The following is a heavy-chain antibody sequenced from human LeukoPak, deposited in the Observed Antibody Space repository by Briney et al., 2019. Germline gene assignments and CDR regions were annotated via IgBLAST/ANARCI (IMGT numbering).Heavy chain of an antibody. CDR2: ISSSSIYI. CDR3: AREYYDSSGYHFDY. J-gene: IGHJ4*02. D-gene: IGHD3-22*01. CDR1: GFTFSSYS. Sequence: GGSLRLCCAASGFTFSSYSMNWVRQAPGKGLEWVSSISSSSIYIYYADAVKGRFTISRDNAKNSLYLQMNSLRAEDTAVYYCAREYYDSSGYHFDYWGQGTLVTVSS. V-gene: IGHV3-21*01.